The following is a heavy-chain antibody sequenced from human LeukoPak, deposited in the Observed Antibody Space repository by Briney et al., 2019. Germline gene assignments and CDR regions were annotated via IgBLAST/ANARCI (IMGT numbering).Heavy chain of an antibody. V-gene: IGHV3-21*01. Sequence: GGSLRLSCAASGFTFSSYSMNWVRQAPGKGLEWVSSTSSSSSYIYYADSVKGRFTISRDNAKNSLYLQMNSLRAEDTAVYYCARESSSSWYCSDYWGQGTLVTVSS. CDR3: ARESSSSWYCSDY. CDR2: TSSSSSYI. J-gene: IGHJ4*02. D-gene: IGHD6-13*01. CDR1: GFTFSSYS.